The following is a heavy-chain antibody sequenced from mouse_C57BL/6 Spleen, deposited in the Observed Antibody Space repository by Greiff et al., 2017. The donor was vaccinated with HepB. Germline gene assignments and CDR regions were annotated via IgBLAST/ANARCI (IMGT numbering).Heavy chain of an antibody. CDR2: INPSNGGT. CDR1: GYTFTSYW. CDR3: ARGRNYYGSSRYYFDY. D-gene: IGHD1-1*01. J-gene: IGHJ2*01. Sequence: VQLQQPGTELVKPGASVKLSCKASGYTFTSYWMHWVKQRPGQGLEWIGNINPSNGGTNYNEKFKSKATLTVDKSSSTAYRQLSSLTSEDSAVYYCARGRNYYGSSRYYFDYWGQGTTLTVSS. V-gene: IGHV1-53*01.